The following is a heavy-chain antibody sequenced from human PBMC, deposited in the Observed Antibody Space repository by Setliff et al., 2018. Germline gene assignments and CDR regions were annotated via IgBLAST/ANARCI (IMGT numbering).Heavy chain of an antibody. Sequence: PSETLSLTCTVSGYSISSGYYWGWIRQPPGKGLEWIGSIYHSGSTYYNPSLKSRVTISVDTSKNQFSLKLSSVTAADTAVYYCARESRATYSFWSGYYSTDAFDIWGQGTMVTVSS. CDR3: ARESRATYSFWSGYYSTDAFDI. CDR2: IYHSGST. CDR1: GYSISSGYY. D-gene: IGHD3-3*01. V-gene: IGHV4-38-2*02. J-gene: IGHJ3*02.